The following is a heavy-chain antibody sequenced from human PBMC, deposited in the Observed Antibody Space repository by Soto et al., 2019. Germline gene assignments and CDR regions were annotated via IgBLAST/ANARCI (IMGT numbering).Heavy chain of an antibody. J-gene: IGHJ3*02. D-gene: IGHD2-15*01. V-gene: IGHV1-69*13. CDR1: GGTLSSYA. CDR2: IIPIFGTP. CDR3: VRGRVVAATSVAFDI. Sequence: SVKVSCKASGGTLSSYAFSWVRQAPGQGLEWMGGIIPIFGTPNYAQRFQGRVTISADESTTTAYMELSSLKFEDTAVYYCVRGRVVAATSVAFDIWGRGTLVTVSS.